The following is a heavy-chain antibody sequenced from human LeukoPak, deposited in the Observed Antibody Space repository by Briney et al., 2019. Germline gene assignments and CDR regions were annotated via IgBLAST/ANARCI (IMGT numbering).Heavy chain of an antibody. CDR3: ARLRLCSTTTCYTRSEDFFDY. J-gene: IGHJ4*02. Sequence: SETLSLTCTVSGGSFSSDSWTWIRQSPGKGLEWIGYVYSSGSTNYNPALRGRVTISVDASRNQFSLSLSSVTAADTAVYYCARLRLCSTTTCYTRSEDFFDYWGQGTLVAVSS. D-gene: IGHD2-2*02. CDR1: GGSFSSDS. CDR2: VYSSGST. V-gene: IGHV4-59*08.